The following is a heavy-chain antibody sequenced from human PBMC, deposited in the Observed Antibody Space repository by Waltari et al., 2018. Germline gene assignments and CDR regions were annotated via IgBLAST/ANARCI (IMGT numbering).Heavy chain of an antibody. CDR2: INTDGSIT. CDR3: ARDGMAGSQAY. D-gene: IGHD6-19*01. J-gene: IGHJ4*02. CDR1: GFTFGYYW. Sequence: EVQVVESGGGLVQPGGSLRLSCAASGFTFGYYWMHWVRQVPGKRPVWVSRINTDGSITTNVDSVKGRFIVSRDNARNTLNLQMNSLRAEDTAVYYCARDGMAGSQAYWGQGTLVTVSS. V-gene: IGHV3-74*01.